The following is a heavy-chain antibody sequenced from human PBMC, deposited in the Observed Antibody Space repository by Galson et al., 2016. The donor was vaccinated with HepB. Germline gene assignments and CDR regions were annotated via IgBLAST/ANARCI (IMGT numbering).Heavy chain of an antibody. V-gene: IGHV1-69*04. CDR3: ARDAVAVGGTLHFYYYGMDV. J-gene: IGHJ6*02. D-gene: IGHD6-13*01. CDR1: GGTFSTYA. CDR2: SVPILGMA. Sequence: SVKVSCKASGGTFSTYAFSWVRQAPGQGLEWVGRSVPILGMANYAQKFQGRVTITADKSTNTAYMELSSLRSEDTAVYYWARDAVAVGGTLHFYYYGMDVWGQGTTVTVSS.